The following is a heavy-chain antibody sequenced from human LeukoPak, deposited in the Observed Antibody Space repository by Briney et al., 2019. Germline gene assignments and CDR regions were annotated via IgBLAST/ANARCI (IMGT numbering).Heavy chain of an antibody. J-gene: IGHJ3*01. CDR1: NYTFASYG. D-gene: IGHD1-20*01. Sequence: GASVKVSCKASNYTFASYGLSWVRQAPGQGLQWVGWISPYDGNTNYAQRFQARVTMSIDKSTRTVYMELRRLRLDDTAVYYCVRVWPPNAVDRGMTYSDFTALDVWGQGTTVIVS. CDR3: VRVWPPNAVDRGMTYSDFTALDV. V-gene: IGHV1-18*01. CDR2: ISPYDGNT.